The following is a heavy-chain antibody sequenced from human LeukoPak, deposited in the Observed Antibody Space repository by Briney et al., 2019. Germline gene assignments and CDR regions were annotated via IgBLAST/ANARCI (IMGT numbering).Heavy chain of an antibody. CDR3: ARDLGSSGWYRDWFDP. J-gene: IGHJ5*02. D-gene: IGHD6-19*01. CDR2: IKQDGSEK. CDR1: GFTFSSYW. Sequence: GGSLRLSCAASGFTFSSYWMSWVRQAPGKGLEWVANIKQDGSEKYYVDSVKGRFTISRDNAKNSLYLQMNSLRAEDTAVYYCARDLGSSGWYRDWFDPWGQGTLVTVSS. V-gene: IGHV3-7*01.